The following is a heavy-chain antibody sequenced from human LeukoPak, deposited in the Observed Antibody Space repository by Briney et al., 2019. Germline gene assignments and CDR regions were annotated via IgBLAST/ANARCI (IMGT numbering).Heavy chain of an antibody. D-gene: IGHD3-10*01. CDR1: GFTVSSNY. Sequence: PGGSLRLSCAASGFTVSSNYVNWVRQAPGKGLEWVSVIYSGGSTYYADSVKGRFTISRDNSKNTLYLQMNSLRAEDTAVYYCAKDKYYYGSGSSIDYWGQGTLVTVSS. CDR2: IYSGGST. V-gene: IGHV3-66*01. J-gene: IGHJ4*02. CDR3: AKDKYYYGSGSSIDY.